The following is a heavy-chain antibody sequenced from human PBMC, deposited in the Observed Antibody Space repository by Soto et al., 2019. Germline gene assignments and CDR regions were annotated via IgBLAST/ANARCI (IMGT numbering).Heavy chain of an antibody. CDR1: GFTFTSSA. J-gene: IGHJ4*02. Sequence: GASGKVSCKASGFTFTSSAVQWVRQARGQRLEWIGWIVVGSGNTNYAQKFQERVTITRDMSTSTAYMELSSLRSEDTAVYYCAAGRGYSYGGDYWGQGTLVTVSS. CDR3: AAGRGYSYGGDY. D-gene: IGHD5-18*01. CDR2: IVVGSGNT. V-gene: IGHV1-58*01.